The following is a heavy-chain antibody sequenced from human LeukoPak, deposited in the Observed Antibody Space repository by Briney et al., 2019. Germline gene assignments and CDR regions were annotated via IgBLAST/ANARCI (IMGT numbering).Heavy chain of an antibody. CDR2: ISAYNGNT. J-gene: IGHJ4*02. Sequence: GASVKVSCKASGYTFTSYGISWVRQAPGQGLEWTGWISAYNGNTNYAQKLQGRVTMTTDTSTSTAYMELRSLRSDDTAVYYCARDRGYYDYIWGSYRSPKSPGYFDYWGQGTLVTVSS. CDR3: ARDRGYYDYIWGSYRSPKSPGYFDY. V-gene: IGHV1-18*01. D-gene: IGHD3-16*02. CDR1: GYTFTSYG.